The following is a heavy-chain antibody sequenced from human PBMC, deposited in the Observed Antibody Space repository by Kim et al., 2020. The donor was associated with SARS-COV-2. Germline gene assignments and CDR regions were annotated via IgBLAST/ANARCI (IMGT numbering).Heavy chain of an antibody. D-gene: IGHD2-21*02. J-gene: IGHJ4*02. CDR2: ISSSSSYI. CDR3: ARATVVVTADFDY. Sequence: GGSLRLSCAASGFTFSSYSMNWVRQAPGKGLEWVSSISSSSSYIYYADSVKGRFTISRDNAKNSLYLQMNSLRAEDTAVYYRARATVVVTADFDYWGQGTLVTVSS. V-gene: IGHV3-21*01. CDR1: GFTFSSYS.